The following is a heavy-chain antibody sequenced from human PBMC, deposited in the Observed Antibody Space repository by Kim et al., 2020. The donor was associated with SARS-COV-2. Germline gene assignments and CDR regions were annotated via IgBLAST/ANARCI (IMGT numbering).Heavy chain of an antibody. V-gene: IGHV3-74*01. CDR1: GFTFSSYW. D-gene: IGHD1-26*01. Sequence: GGSLRLSCGASGFTFSSYWMHWVRQAPGKGLVWVSRINSDGGTTSYADSVKGRFTISRDNAKSTLYLQMNSLRAEDTAVYYCASRRYTGTYYYFDYWGQGTLVTVSS. CDR3: ASRRYTGTYYYFDY. J-gene: IGHJ4*02. CDR2: INSDGGTT.